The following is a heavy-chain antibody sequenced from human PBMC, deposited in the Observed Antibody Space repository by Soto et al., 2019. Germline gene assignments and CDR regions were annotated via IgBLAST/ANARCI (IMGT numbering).Heavy chain of an antibody. J-gene: IGHJ3*02. V-gene: IGHV3-64D*08. Sequence: GGSLSLSCSASGFTFSSYAMHWVRQAPGKGLEYVSAISSNGGSTYYADSVKGRFTISRDNSKNTLYLQMSSLRAEDTAVYYCVKGIVVSDHDAFDIWGQGTMVTVSS. CDR3: VKGIVVSDHDAFDI. CDR2: ISSNGGST. D-gene: IGHD3-16*02. CDR1: GFTFSSYA.